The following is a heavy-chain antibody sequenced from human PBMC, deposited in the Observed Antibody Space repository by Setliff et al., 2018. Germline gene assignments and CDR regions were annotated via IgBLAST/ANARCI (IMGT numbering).Heavy chain of an antibody. CDR3: ARLSASVVSPVDH. CDR2: INANTGGT. CDR1: GYTFIGYY. Sequence: ASVKVSCKTSGYTFIGYYVHWVRQAPGRGLEWMGWINANTGGTNYAQKFQGRVTVTSDTSISTAYLTLTSLRSDDTAIYYCARLSASVVSPVDHWGQGTLVTVSS. J-gene: IGHJ4*02. V-gene: IGHV1-2*02.